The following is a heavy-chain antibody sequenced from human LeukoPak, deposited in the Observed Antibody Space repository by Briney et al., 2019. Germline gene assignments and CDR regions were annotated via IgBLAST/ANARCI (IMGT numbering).Heavy chain of an antibody. Sequence: GGSLRLSCAASGFAFSPYAMNWVRQAPGKGLEWVSFITGDSNTIYYADSMKGRFTISRDNAKNSLYLQMNSLRAEDTAVYYCARSMVRGVTDWGQGTLVTVSS. J-gene: IGHJ4*02. V-gene: IGHV3-48*04. CDR2: ITGDSNTI. CDR1: GFAFSPYA. CDR3: ARSMVRGVTD. D-gene: IGHD3-10*01.